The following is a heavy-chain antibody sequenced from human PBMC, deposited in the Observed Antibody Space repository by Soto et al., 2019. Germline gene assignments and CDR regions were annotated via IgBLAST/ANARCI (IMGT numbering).Heavy chain of an antibody. D-gene: IGHD3-22*01. Sequence: SETLSLTCNVSGDSGNTGYWSWIRQPPGKGLEWIGFMYFGGSFNYNPSLTSRVTISVDSSKNQFYLKVTSVTAADTAVYYCARSYYDTTGFAVDPWGQGTLVTVSS. V-gene: IGHV4-59*02. CDR3: ARSYYDTTGFAVDP. J-gene: IGHJ5*02. CDR2: MYFGGSF. CDR1: GDSGNTGY.